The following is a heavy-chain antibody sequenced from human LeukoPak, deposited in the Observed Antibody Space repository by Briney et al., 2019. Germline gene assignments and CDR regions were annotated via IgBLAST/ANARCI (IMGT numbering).Heavy chain of an antibody. CDR3: ARDRDDFWSGYYSY. CDR2: VSISSGTT. CDR1: GFTFSGHN. Sequence: GGSLRLSCAASGFTFSGHNMNWVGKAPGKGLGWISFVSISSGTTYYADSVKGRFTISRDNAKNSLYLQMNSLRAEDTAVYYCARDRDDFWSGYYSYWGQGTLVTVSS. J-gene: IGHJ4*02. D-gene: IGHD3-3*01. V-gene: IGHV3-48*04.